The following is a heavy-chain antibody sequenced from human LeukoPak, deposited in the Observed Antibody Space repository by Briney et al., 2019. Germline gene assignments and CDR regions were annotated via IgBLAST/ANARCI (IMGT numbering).Heavy chain of an antibody. D-gene: IGHD3-10*01. CDR2: ISSSSSYI. V-gene: IGHV3-21*01. Sequence: GGSLRLSCAASGFTFSSYSMNWVRQAPGKGLEWVSSISSSSSYIYYADSVKGRFTISRDNAKNSLYLQMNSLRAEDTAVYYCARRTGGDAFDIWAKGQWSPSLQ. CDR3: ARRTGGDAFDI. CDR1: GFTFSSYS. J-gene: IGHJ3*02.